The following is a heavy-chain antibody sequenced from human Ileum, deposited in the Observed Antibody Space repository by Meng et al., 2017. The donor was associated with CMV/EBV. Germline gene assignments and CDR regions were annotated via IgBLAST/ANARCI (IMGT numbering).Heavy chain of an antibody. D-gene: IGHD3/OR15-3a*01. V-gene: IGHV1-2*06. CDR2: INPNSGGT. CDR3: AREEDRRVSGQRTEDHDY. Sequence: ASVKVSCKASGYTFSGYYIHWVRQAPGQGLEWMGRINPNSGGTNYAQKFQGRVTMTRDTSISTAYMELSRLRADDTAVYYCAREEDRRVSGQRTEDHDYWGQGTLVTVSS. J-gene: IGHJ4*02. CDR1: GYTFSGYY.